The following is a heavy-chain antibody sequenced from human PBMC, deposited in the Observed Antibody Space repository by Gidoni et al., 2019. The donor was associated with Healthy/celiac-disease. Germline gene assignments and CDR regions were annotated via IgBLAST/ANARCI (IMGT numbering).Heavy chain of an antibody. CDR1: GFTISSYA. V-gene: IGHV3-30-3*01. J-gene: IGHJ4*02. D-gene: IGHD2-15*01. Sequence: QVQLVESGGGEVQPGRSLRRYCAASGFTISSYAMHWVRQAPGKGLEWVAVISYDGSNKYYADSVKGRFTISRDNSKNTLYLQMNSLRAEDTAVYYCARDNSRVVVVAAMWGQGTLVTVSS. CDR2: ISYDGSNK. CDR3: ARDNSRVVVVAAM.